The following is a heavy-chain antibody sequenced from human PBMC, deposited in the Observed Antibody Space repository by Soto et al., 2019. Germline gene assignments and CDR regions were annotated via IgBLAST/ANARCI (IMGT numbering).Heavy chain of an antibody. CDR1: GFSLSTSGVG. CDR2: IYWDDDK. V-gene: IGHV2-5*02. CDR3: THSRVGAYSFDT. D-gene: IGHD1-26*01. Sequence: QITLKESGPTLVKPTQTLTLTCTFSGFSLSTSGVGVGWIRQPPGKALEWLALIYWDDDKRYSPSLKSRLTITKDTSKNQVVLTMTIMDPVDTATYYCTHSRVGAYSFDTWGQGTLVTVSS. J-gene: IGHJ5*02.